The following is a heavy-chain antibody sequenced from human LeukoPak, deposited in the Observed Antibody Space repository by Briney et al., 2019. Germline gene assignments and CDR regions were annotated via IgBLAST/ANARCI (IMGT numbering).Heavy chain of an antibody. D-gene: IGHD3-9*01. J-gene: IGHJ4*02. Sequence: ASVKVSCKASGYTFTGYYLFWVRQATGQGLEWMGWMNPNSGNTGYAQKFQGRVTMTRNTSISTAYMELSSLRSEDTAVYYCAREDILTGRGGYWGQGTLVTVSS. CDR2: MNPNSGNT. CDR3: AREDILTGRGGY. CDR1: GYTFTGYY. V-gene: IGHV1-8*02.